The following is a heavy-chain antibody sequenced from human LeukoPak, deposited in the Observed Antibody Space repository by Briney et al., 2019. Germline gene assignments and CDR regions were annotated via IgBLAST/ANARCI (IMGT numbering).Heavy chain of an antibody. J-gene: IGHJ3*02. CDR2: IYYSGST. CDR1: SGSISSNNHF. V-gene: IGHV4-39*01. Sequence: PSETLSLTCTVSSGSISSNNHFWGWIRQPQGKGLEWIGSIYYSGSTYYNPSLKSRVTISVDTSKNQFSLKLRSVTAADTAVYYCARSDWPPGAFDIWGQGTMVTVSS. CDR3: ARSDWPPGAFDI. D-gene: IGHD2-21*02.